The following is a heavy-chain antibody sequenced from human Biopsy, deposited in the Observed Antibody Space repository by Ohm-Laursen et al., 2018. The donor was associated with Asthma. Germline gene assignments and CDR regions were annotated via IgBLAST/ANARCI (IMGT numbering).Heavy chain of an antibody. V-gene: IGHV4-31*03. J-gene: IGHJ4*02. CDR1: YGSITSGGYY. Sequence: TLSLTCTVSYGSITSGGYYWPWIRRHPGKGLGWIGLIYYSRSTYYNPSLKSRVSIAIDTSKNQFSLKLSSVTAADTAVYYCARAQDYYDSRGYYRGFDYWGQGTLVTVSS. D-gene: IGHD3-22*01. CDR2: IYYSRST. CDR3: ARAQDYYDSRGYYRGFDY.